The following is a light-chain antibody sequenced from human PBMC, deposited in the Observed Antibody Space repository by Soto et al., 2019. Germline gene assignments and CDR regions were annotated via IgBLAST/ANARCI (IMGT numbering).Light chain of an antibody. Sequence: EIVMTQSPATLSVSPGERATLSCRASQSVSSNLAWYQQKPGQAPRLLFYGASTRATGIPARFSGSGSGTEFTLTISSPQSEDFAVYYCQQYNNWPQTFGQGTKLEIK. CDR1: QSVSSN. J-gene: IGKJ2*01. V-gene: IGKV3-15*01. CDR2: GAS. CDR3: QQYNNWPQT.